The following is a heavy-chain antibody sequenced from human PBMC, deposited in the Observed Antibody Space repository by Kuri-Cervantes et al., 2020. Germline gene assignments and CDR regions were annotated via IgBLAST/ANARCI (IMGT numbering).Heavy chain of an antibody. CDR1: GYSISSGYY. J-gene: IGHJ4*02. V-gene: IGHV4-38-2*01. D-gene: IGHD6-6*01. CDR2: IYHSGST. Sequence: SETLSLTCAVSGYSISSGYYWGWIRQPPGKGPEWIGSIYHSGSTYYNPSLKSRVTISVDTSKNQFSLKLSSVTAADTAVYYCARGKSIAARLEGPPDYWGQGTLVTVSS. CDR3: ARGKSIAARLEGPPDY.